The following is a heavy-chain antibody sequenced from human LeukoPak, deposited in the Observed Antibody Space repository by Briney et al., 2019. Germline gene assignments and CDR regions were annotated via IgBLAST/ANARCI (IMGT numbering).Heavy chain of an antibody. CDR2: IYPGDSDT. D-gene: IGHD3-10*01. CDR1: GYSFTSYW. Sequence: GESLKISCKGSGYSFTSYWIGWVRQMPGKGLEWMGIIYPGDSDTRYSPSFQGQVTISADKSISTAYLQWSSLKASDTAMYYCARHSYYSSGSYYGLDYWGQGTLVTVSS. CDR3: ARHSYYSSGSYYGLDY. J-gene: IGHJ4*02. V-gene: IGHV5-51*01.